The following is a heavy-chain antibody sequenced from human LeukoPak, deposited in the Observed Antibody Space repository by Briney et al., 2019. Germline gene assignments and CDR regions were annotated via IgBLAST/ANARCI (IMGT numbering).Heavy chain of an antibody. D-gene: IGHD6-19*01. V-gene: IGHV2-5*02. CDR1: GFSLSTSGVG. Sequence: SGPTLAKPTQTLTLTCTFSGFSLSTSGVGVAWIRQPPGKALEWLALIYWDDDKRYSPSLKSRLTITKDTSKNQVVLTMTNMDPVDTATYYCAHRRDSGWYWDFDYWGQGTQVVVAS. CDR2: IYWDDDK. CDR3: AHRRDSGWYWDFDY. J-gene: IGHJ4*02.